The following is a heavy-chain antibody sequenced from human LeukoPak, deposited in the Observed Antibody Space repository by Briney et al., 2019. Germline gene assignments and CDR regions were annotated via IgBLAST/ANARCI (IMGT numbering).Heavy chain of an antibody. CDR1: GFTFDDYA. V-gene: IGHV3-9*01. D-gene: IGHD1-1*01. J-gene: IGHJ4*02. CDR2: ISWNSGSI. Sequence: GRSLRLSCAASGFTFDDYAMPWVRQAPGKGLEWVSGISWNSGSIGYADSVKGRFTISRDNAKNSLYLQMNSLRAEDTALYYCAKAKGTYTLYYFDYWGQGTLVTVSS. CDR3: AKAKGTYTLYYFDY.